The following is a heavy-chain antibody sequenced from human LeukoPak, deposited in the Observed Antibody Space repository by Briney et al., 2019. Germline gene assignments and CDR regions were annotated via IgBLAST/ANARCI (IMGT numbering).Heavy chain of an antibody. CDR3: ANVKVAYSSLPPFDY. D-gene: IGHD6-13*01. Sequence: HTGRSLRLSCAAPGFTFSSYGMHWVRQAPGKGLEWVAVISYDGSNKYYADSVKGRFTISRDNSKNTLYLQMNSLRAEDTAVYYCANVKVAYSSLPPFDYWGQGTLVTVSS. CDR1: GFTFSSYG. V-gene: IGHV3-30*18. J-gene: IGHJ4*02. CDR2: ISYDGSNK.